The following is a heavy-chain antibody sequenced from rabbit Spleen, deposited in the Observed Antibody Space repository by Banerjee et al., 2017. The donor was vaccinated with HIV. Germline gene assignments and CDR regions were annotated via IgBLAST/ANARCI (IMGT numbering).Heavy chain of an antibody. CDR3: ARDSGSSFSSYGMDL. V-gene: IGHV1S40*01. CDR2: IEGGSSTFS. CDR1: GVSFSSNHY. J-gene: IGHJ6*01. D-gene: IGHD8-1*01. Sequence: QSLEESGGDLVKPGASLTLTCTASGVSFSSNHYMCWVRQAPGKGLEWIACIEGGSSTFSDFASWAKGRFTCSKASSTTVTLQMTSLTAADTATYFCARDSGSSFSSYGMDLWAQGPSSPS.